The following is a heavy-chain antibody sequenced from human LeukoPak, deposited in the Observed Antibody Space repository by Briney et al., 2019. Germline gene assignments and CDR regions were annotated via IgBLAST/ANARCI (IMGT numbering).Heavy chain of an antibody. V-gene: IGHV3-23*01. D-gene: IGHD5-18*01. Sequence: GGSLRLSCAASGFTFSNYAMSWVRQAPGKGLEGVSVISGSGGSTYYADSVKGQFTIFRDNSKNTVYLQMNSLRADDTAVYYCAKGDTGMVRRYYFDYWGQGTLVTVSS. CDR1: GFTFSNYA. CDR3: AKGDTGMVRRYYFDY. J-gene: IGHJ4*02. CDR2: ISGSGGST.